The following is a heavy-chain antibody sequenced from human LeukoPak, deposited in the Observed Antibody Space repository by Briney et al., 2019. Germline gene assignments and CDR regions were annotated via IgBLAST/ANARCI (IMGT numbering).Heavy chain of an antibody. V-gene: IGHV3-7*01. CDR3: ARDGGRDSSGYYPFYYFDY. J-gene: IGHJ4*02. Sequence: GGSLRLSCAASGFTFSSYGMSWVRQAPGKGLEWVAKIKQDGSEKYYVDSVKGRFTISRDNAKNSLYLQMNSLRAEDTAVYYCARDGGRDSSGYYPFYYFDYWGQGTLVTVSS. CDR1: GFTFSSYG. D-gene: IGHD3-22*01. CDR2: IKQDGSEK.